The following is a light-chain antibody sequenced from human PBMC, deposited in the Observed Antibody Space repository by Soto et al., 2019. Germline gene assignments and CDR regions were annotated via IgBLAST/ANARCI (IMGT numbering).Light chain of an antibody. J-gene: IGLJ2*01. CDR1: RSNIGAGYD. Sequence: QSVLTQPPSSSGAPGQRVTISCTGSRSNIGAGYDVHWYQHLPGTAPKVLIFDNSNRPSGVPDRVSGSKSGTSASLAITGLQAEDEAVYYCHSYDVSLRGPAFGGETKLTVL. CDR2: DNS. CDR3: HSYDVSLRGPA. V-gene: IGLV1-40*01.